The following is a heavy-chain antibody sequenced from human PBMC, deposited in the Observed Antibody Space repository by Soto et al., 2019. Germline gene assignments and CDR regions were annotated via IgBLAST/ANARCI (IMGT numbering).Heavy chain of an antibody. CDR1: GFTFSSYA. Sequence: GGSLRLSCAASGFTFSSYAMSWFRQAPGKGLEWVSSISGSGGSTYYADSVKGRFTISRDNSKNTLYLQMNSLRAEDTAVYYCARLINYYDTHSPVFDYWGQGTLVTVSS. J-gene: IGHJ4*02. CDR2: ISGSGGST. D-gene: IGHD3-22*01. CDR3: ARLINYYDTHSPVFDY. V-gene: IGHV3-23*01.